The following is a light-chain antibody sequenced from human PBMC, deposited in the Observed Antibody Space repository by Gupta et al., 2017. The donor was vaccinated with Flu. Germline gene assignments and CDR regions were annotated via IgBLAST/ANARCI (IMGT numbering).Light chain of an antibody. CDR3: MQALQAPRT. Sequence: ISCRSSQSLLHSNGYDYLDWYLQKPGQSPQLLIYLGSNRASGVPDRFSGSGSGTDFTLKISRVEAEDVGVYYCMQALQAPRTFGQGTKVEIK. V-gene: IGKV2-28*01. J-gene: IGKJ2*01. CDR1: QSLLHSNGYDY. CDR2: LGS.